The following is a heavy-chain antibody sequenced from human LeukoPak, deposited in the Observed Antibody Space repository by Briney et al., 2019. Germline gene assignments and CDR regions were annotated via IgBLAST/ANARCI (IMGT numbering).Heavy chain of an antibody. D-gene: IGHD6-19*01. CDR1: GFTFSSYS. V-gene: IGHV3-21*04. CDR3: ARGAQYSSGWYTWNDY. Sequence: GGSLRLSCAASGFTFSSYSMNWVRQAPGKGLEWVSSISSSSSYIYYADSVKGRFTISRDNAKNSLYLQMNSLRSDDTAVYYCARGAQYSSGWYTWNDYWGQGTLVTVSS. J-gene: IGHJ4*02. CDR2: ISSSSSYI.